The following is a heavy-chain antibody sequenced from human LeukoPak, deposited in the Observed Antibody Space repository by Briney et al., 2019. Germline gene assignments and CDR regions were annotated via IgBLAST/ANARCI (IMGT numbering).Heavy chain of an antibody. D-gene: IGHD6-13*01. CDR2: INHSGST. V-gene: IGHV4-34*01. J-gene: IGHJ4*02. CDR3: ARYSAAAASYFDY. CDR1: GGSFSGYY. Sequence: PSETLSLTCAVYGGSFSGYYWSWIRQPPGKGLEWIGEINHSGSTNYNPSLKSRVTISVDTSKYQFSLKLSSVTAADTAVYYCARYSAAAASYFDYWGQGTLVTVSS.